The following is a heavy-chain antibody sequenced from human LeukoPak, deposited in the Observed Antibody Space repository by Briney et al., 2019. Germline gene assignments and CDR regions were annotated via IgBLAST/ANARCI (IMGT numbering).Heavy chain of an antibody. CDR1: GLTFSSYG. CDR3: AKDLGDYGFDY. D-gene: IGHD4-17*01. V-gene: IGHV3-30*18. CDR2: ISYDGSNK. J-gene: IGHJ4*02. Sequence: GGSLRLSCAASGLTFSSYGMHWVRQAPGKGLEWVAVISYDGSNKYYADSVKGRFTISRDNSKNTLYLQMNSLRAEDTAVYYCAKDLGDYGFDYWGQGTLVTVSS.